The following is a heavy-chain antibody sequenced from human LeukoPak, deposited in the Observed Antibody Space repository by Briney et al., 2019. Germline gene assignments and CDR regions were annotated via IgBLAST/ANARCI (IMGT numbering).Heavy chain of an antibody. CDR3: AKDIPVGATPYYFDS. D-gene: IGHD1-26*01. V-gene: IGHV3-9*01. Sequence: PGGSLRLSCAASGFTFDDYAMHWVRQGPGKGLEWISGITWNTDTIGYADSVMGRFTISRDSAKNSLYLQMNSLRAEDTALYYCAKDIPVGATPYYFDSWGQGTLVTVSS. J-gene: IGHJ4*02. CDR1: GFTFDDYA. CDR2: ITWNTDTI.